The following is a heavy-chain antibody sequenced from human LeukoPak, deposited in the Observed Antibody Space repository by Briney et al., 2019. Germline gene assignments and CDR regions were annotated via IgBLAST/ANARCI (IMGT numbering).Heavy chain of an antibody. V-gene: IGHV5-51*01. J-gene: IGHJ4*02. Sequence: PGESLKISCKGSGYSFTSYWIGWLRQMPGKGLEWIGIIYPGDSATSYSPSLQGQVTISADKSISTAYLQWSSLKASDTAMYYCASYSYGYHFDYWGQGTLVTVSS. CDR3: ASYSYGYHFDY. CDR2: IYPGDSAT. CDR1: GYSFTSYW. D-gene: IGHD5-18*01.